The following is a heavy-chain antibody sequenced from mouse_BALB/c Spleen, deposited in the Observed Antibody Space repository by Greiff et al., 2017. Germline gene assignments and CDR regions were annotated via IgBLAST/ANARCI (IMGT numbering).Heavy chain of an antibody. J-gene: IGHJ3*01. CDR3: ARGDDYDDMFAD. CDR1: GFTFTDYY. D-gene: IGHD2-4*01. V-gene: IGHV7-3*02. CDR2: IRNKANGYTT. Sequence: EVQLVESGGGLVQPGGSLRLSCATSGFTFTDYYMSWVRQPPGKALEWLGFIRNKANGYTTEYSTSVKGRFTISRDNSQSILYLQMNTLRAEDSATYYCARGDDYDDMFADWGQGTLVTVSA.